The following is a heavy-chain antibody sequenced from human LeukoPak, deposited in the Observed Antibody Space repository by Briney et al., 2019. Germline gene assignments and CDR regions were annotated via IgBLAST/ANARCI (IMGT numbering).Heavy chain of an antibody. V-gene: IGHV3-23*01. J-gene: IGHJ3*02. CDR2: ISGSGGST. D-gene: IGHD2-21*02. CDR3: AKDPEAYCGGDCYSNHDAFDI. Sequence: PGGSLRLSCAASGFTFSSYGMSWVRQAPGKGLEWVSAISGSGGSTYYADSVKGRFTISRDNSKNTLYLQMNSLRAEDTAVYYCAKDPEAYCGGDCYSNHDAFDIWGQGTMVTVSS. CDR1: GFTFSSYG.